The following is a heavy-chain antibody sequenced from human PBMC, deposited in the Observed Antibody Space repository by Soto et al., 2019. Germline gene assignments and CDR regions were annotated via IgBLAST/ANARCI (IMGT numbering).Heavy chain of an antibody. CDR1: GFTVGSNY. V-gene: IGHV3-53*01. CDR3: ASYGFYYDSSGYVGY. J-gene: IGHJ4*02. D-gene: IGHD3-22*01. CDR2: IYSGGST. Sequence: PGGSLRLSCAASGFTVGSNYLSWVRQAPGKGLEWVSVIYSGGSTYYADSVKGRFTISRDNSKNTLYLQMNSLRAEDTAVYYCASYGFYYDSSGYVGYWGQGTLVTVSS.